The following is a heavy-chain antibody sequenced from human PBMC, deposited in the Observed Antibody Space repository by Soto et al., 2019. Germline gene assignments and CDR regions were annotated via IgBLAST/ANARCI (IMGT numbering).Heavy chain of an antibody. CDR3: AKDGVNWGSYFDY. CDR2: ISGSGGST. CDR1: GFTFSSYA. Sequence: GGSLRLSCAASGFTFSSYAMSWVRQAPGKGLEWASAISGSGGSTYYADSVKGRFTISRDNSKNTLYLQMNSLRAEDTAVYYCAKDGVNWGSYFDYWGQGTLVTVSS. D-gene: IGHD7-27*01. V-gene: IGHV3-23*01. J-gene: IGHJ4*02.